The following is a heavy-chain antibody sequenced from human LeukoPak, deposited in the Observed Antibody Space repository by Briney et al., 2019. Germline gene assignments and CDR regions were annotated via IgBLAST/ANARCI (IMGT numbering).Heavy chain of an antibody. V-gene: IGHV5-51*01. CDR2: IYPGDSDT. J-gene: IGHJ6*02. CDR1: GYSFSSYW. D-gene: IGHD5-18*01. CDR3: ATRGYSYGSYYYYYGMDV. Sequence: GESLKISCKGSGYSFSSYWIAWVRQMPGKGLEWMGIIYPGDSDTRYSPSFQGQVTISVDKSINTAYLQWSSLKASDTAMYHCATRGYSYGSYYYYYGMDVWGQGTTVTVSS.